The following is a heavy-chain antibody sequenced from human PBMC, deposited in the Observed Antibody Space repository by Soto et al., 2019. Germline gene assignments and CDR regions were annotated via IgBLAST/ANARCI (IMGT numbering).Heavy chain of an antibody. CDR1: GFTVSSNY. J-gene: IGHJ4*02. D-gene: IGHD4-17*01. V-gene: IGHV3-53*04. CDR3: ARHYGDYRGNFDY. Sequence: EVQLVESGGGLVQPGGSLRLSCAASGFTVSSNYMSWVRQAPGKGLEWVSVIYSGGSTYYADSVKGRFTISRHNSKNTLYLQMNSLRAEDTAVYYCARHYGDYRGNFDYWCQGTLVTVSS. CDR2: IYSGGST.